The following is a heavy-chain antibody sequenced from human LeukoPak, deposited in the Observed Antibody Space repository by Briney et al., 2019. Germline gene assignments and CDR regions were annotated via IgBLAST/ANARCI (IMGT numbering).Heavy chain of an antibody. CDR1: GFTFTSSA. CDR3: ARMRGYYYYMDV. CDR2: IVVGSGNT. Sequence: GTSVKVSCKASGFTFTSSAMQWVRQARGQRLEWIGWIVVGSGNTNYAQRFQERVTITRDMSTSTAYMELRSLRSDDTAVYYCARMRGYYYYMDVWGKGTTVTVSS. D-gene: IGHD2-15*01. J-gene: IGHJ6*03. V-gene: IGHV1-58*02.